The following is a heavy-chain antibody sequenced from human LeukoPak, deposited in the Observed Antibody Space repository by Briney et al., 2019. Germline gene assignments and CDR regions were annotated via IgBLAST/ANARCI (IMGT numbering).Heavy chain of an antibody. D-gene: IGHD1-7*01. J-gene: IGHJ3*02. V-gene: IGHV3-20*04. CDR1: GFTVSSNY. CDR2: INWNGGST. Sequence: GGSLRLSCAASGFTVSSNYMSWVRQAPGKGLEWVSGINWNGGSTGYADSVKGRFTISRDNAKNSLYLQMDSLRAEDTALYYCARANYQYAFDIWGQGTMVTVSS. CDR3: ARANYQYAFDI.